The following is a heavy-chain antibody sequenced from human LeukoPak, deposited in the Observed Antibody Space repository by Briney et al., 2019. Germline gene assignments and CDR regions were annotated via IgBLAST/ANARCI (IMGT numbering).Heavy chain of an antibody. Sequence: ALVKVSCKASGYTFPNYDINWVRQATGQGLEWMGWMNFNSGNTGYAQKFQGRVTMTRNTAISTVYMELSSLKSEDTAIYYCAKVGLGNTAIHIWGQGTMVTVSS. CDR1: GYTFPNYD. CDR2: MNFNSGNT. V-gene: IGHV1-8*01. D-gene: IGHD5-18*01. CDR3: AKVGLGNTAIHI. J-gene: IGHJ3*02.